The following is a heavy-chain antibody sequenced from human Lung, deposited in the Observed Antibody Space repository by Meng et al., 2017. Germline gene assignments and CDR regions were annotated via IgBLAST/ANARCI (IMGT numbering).Heavy chain of an antibody. Sequence: QGPLQQWGPGPLRPSENLSLTCAGAGGSISGSYRSWIRQSPAKGLEWIGKINHGGSTNYNPSLESRVTISVDTPKNQFSLRLTSMTVADTAVYYCARERHSTIIRGVIDFWGQGALVTVSS. CDR3: ARERHSTIIRGVIDF. CDR1: GGSISGSY. V-gene: IGHV4-34*01. CDR2: INHGGST. D-gene: IGHD3-10*01. J-gene: IGHJ4*02.